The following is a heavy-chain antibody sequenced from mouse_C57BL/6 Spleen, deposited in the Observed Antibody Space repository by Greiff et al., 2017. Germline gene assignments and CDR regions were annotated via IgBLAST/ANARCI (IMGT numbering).Heavy chain of an antibody. CDR2: IDPSDSYT. J-gene: IGHJ1*03. Sequence: QVQLQQPGAELVRPGTSVKLSCKASGYTFTSYWMHWVKQRPGQGLEWIGVIDPSDSYTNYNQKFKGKATLTVDTSSSTAYMQLSSLTSEDSAVYYCARGPHYYGSRDWYFDVWGTGTTVTVSA. CDR1: GYTFTSYW. V-gene: IGHV1-59*01. D-gene: IGHD1-1*01. CDR3: ARGPHYYGSRDWYFDV.